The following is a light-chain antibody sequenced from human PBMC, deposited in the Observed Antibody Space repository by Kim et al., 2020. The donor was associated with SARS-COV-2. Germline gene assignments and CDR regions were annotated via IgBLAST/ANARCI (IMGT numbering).Light chain of an antibody. V-gene: IGLV3-1*01. CDR2: QDS. Sequence: VYPGQTASITCSGDKVGDRYACWYQQKPGQSPVLVIYQDSKRPSGIPERFSGSNSGNTATLTISGTQAMDEADYYCQAWDSSTEVFGGGTQLTVL. CDR3: QAWDSSTEV. J-gene: IGLJ3*02. CDR1: KVGDRY.